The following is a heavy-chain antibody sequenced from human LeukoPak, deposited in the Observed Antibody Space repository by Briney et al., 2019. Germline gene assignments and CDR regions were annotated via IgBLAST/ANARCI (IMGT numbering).Heavy chain of an antibody. D-gene: IGHD4-11*01. Sequence: NIKQDESEKYYVDSVKGRFTISRDNAKNSLYLQMNSLRAEDTAVYYCARGSSVTANNFDYWGQGTLVTVSS. CDR2: IKQDESEK. J-gene: IGHJ4*02. V-gene: IGHV3-7*01. CDR3: ARGSSVTANNFDY.